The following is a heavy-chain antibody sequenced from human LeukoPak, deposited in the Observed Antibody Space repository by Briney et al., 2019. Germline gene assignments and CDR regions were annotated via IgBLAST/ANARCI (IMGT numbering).Heavy chain of an antibody. D-gene: IGHD4-23*01. CDR3: ARDFGRWFLDY. V-gene: IGHV3-48*03. CDR2: IRSSGSTI. J-gene: IGHJ4*02. Sequence: GGSLRLSCAASGFTFSSYEMNWARQAPGKGLEWVSYIRSSGSTIYYADSVKGRFTISRDNAKNSLYLQMNSLRAEDTAVYYCARDFGRWFLDYWGQGALVTVSS. CDR1: GFTFSSYE.